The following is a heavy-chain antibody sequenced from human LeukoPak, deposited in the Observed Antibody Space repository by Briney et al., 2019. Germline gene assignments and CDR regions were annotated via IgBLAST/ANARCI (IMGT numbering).Heavy chain of an antibody. CDR2: INHSGST. V-gene: IGHV4-34*01. J-gene: IGHJ5*02. Sequence: PSETLSLTCAVYGGSFSGYYWSWIRQPPGKGLEWIGEINHSGSTNYNPSLKSRVTISVDTSKNQFSLKLSSVTAADTAVYYCAREGCSSTSCYLPAVRGYTCGRFDPWGQGTLVTVSS. CDR3: AREGCSSTSCYLPAVRGYTCGRFDP. CDR1: GGSFSGYY. D-gene: IGHD2-2*01.